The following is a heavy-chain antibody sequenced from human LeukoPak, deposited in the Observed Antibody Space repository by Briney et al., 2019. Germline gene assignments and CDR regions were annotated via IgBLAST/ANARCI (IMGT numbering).Heavy chain of an antibody. CDR1: GFTFSDYN. J-gene: IGHJ5*02. CDR3: ARSLRPERITMVRGVARFDP. CDR2: ISRSGSTK. D-gene: IGHD3-10*01. V-gene: IGHV3-11*01. Sequence: GGSLRLSCAASGFTFSDYNMRWIRQAPGKGLEWVSSISRSGSTKYYADSVKGRFTISRDNAKNSLFLQMNSLRAEDTAVYYCARSLRPERITMVRGVARFDPWGQGTLVTVSS.